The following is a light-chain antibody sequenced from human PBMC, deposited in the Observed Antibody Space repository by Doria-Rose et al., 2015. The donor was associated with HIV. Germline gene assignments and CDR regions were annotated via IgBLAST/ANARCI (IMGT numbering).Light chain of an antibody. CDR1: SSDVGGYNY. V-gene: IGLV2-8*01. CDR3: SSYAGSNHYV. CDR2: EVN. Sequence: WTGTSSDVGGYNYVSWYQQHPGKAPKLMIYEVNKRPSGVPDRFSGSKSGNTASLTVSGLQAEDEADYYCSSYAGSNHYVFGTGAKVTVL. J-gene: IGLJ1*01.